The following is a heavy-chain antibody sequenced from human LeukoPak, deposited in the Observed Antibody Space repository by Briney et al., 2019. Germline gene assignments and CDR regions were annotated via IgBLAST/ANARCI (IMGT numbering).Heavy chain of an antibody. CDR3: AREVGSQYYGSGSYSAAHFDH. CDR1: GGSISSYY. V-gene: IGHV4-59*01. CDR2: IYYSGST. J-gene: IGHJ4*02. D-gene: IGHD3-10*01. Sequence: SETLSLTCTVSGGSISSYYWSWIRQPPGKGLEWIGYIYYSGSTNYNPSLKSRVTISVDTSKNQFSLKLSSVTAADTAVYYCAREVGSQYYGSGSYSAAHFDHWGQGTLVTVSS.